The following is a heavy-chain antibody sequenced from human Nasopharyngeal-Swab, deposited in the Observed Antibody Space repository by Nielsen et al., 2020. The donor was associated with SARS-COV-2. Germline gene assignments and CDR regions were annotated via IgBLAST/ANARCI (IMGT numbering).Heavy chain of an antibody. V-gene: IGHV3-23*01. CDR3: AKKFHYYDSSGYARGAFAY. D-gene: IGHD3-22*01. J-gene: IGHJ4*02. CDR1: GFTFSSYA. CDR2: ISGSGGST. Sequence: GGSLRLACAAAGFTFSSYAMSWVRQAPGKGLEWVSAISGSGGSTYYADSVKGRFTISRDNSKNTLYLQMNSLRAEDTAVYYCAKKFHYYDSSGYARGAFAYWGQGTLVTVSS.